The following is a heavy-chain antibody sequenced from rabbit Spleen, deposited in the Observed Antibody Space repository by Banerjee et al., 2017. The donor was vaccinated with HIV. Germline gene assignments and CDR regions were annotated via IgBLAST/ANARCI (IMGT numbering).Heavy chain of an antibody. CDR2: IYAGSGGST. CDR3: ARDAGTSFSTYGMDL. CDR1: GFSFSNKAV. Sequence: QEQLVESGGGLVKPEGSLKLSCTASGFSFSNKAVMCWVRQAPGKGLEWIACIYAGSGGSTYYASWAKGRFTISKTSSTTVTLQMTSLTAADTATYFCARDAGTSFSTYGMDLWGPGTLVTVS. J-gene: IGHJ6*01. V-gene: IGHV1S45*01. D-gene: IGHD8-1*01.